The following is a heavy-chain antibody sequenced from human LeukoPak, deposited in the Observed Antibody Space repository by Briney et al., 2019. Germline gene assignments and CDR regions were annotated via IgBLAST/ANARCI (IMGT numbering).Heavy chain of an antibody. Sequence: GGSLRLSCAASGFTFSSYSMNWVRQAPGKGLEWVSSISSSSSYIYYAGSVKGRFTISRDNAKNSLYLQMNSLRDEDTAVYYCARDLSGDYGMDVWGQGTTVTVSS. CDR1: GFTFSSYS. J-gene: IGHJ6*02. CDR3: ARDLSGDYGMDV. CDR2: ISSSSSYI. V-gene: IGHV3-21*01. D-gene: IGHD3-10*01.